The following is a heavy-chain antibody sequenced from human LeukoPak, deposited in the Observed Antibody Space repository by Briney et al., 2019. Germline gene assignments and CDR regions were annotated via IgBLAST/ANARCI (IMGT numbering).Heavy chain of an antibody. CDR2: FDPEDGET. V-gene: IGHV1-24*01. CDR3: ATTIRGVPTGLH. J-gene: IGHJ4*02. Sequence: GPSVKVSCKVSGYTLSELSMHWVRRAPGEGLEWMGGFDPEDGETIYAQKLQDRVTMAEDTSTDTAYMDLSSLRSEDTAVYYCATTIRGVPTGLHWGQGTLVTVSS. D-gene: IGHD3-10*01. CDR1: GYTLSELS.